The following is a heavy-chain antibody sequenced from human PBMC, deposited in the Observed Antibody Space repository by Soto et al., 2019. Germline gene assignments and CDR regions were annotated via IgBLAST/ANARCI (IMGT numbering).Heavy chain of an antibody. CDR3: ARDRFSMRFRVVTTMDG. J-gene: IGHJ6*04. V-gene: IGHV3-7*03. CDR2: IKQDGSEK. Sequence: GKGLEWVANIKQDGSEKYYVDSVKGRSTSSRDNAQNSLYLQMNSLRADDTAVYYCARDRFSMRFRVVTTMDGWGKVTTVTVSA. D-gene: IGHD3-3*01.